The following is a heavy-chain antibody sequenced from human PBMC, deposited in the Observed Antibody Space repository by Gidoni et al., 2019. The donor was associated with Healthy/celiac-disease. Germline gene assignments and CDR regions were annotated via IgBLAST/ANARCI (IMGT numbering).Heavy chain of an antibody. CDR3: AHSPYCSSTRCYYPWFDP. CDR2: IYWDDDQ. Sequence: QITLKESGPTLVKPTQTITLTCTFDGFSLSTSGVGVGWIRQPPGKALEWLALIYWDDDQRYSPSLKSRLTITKYTSKNQVVLTMTNMDPVDTATSSCAHSPYCSSTRCYYPWFDPWGQGTLVTVSS. V-gene: IGHV2-5*02. D-gene: IGHD2-2*01. CDR1: GFSLSTSGVG. J-gene: IGHJ5*02.